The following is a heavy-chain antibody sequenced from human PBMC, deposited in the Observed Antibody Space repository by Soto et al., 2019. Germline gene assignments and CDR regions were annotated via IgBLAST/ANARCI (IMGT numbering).Heavy chain of an antibody. Sequence: PGGSLRLSCAASGFTFSNAWMSWVRQAPGKGLEWVGRIKSKTDGGTTDYAAPVKGRFTISRDDSKNTLYLQMNSLKTEDTAVYYCTTAEKAMVYGYYYYYAMDVWGQGTTVTVSS. D-gene: IGHD5-18*01. J-gene: IGHJ6*02. CDR1: GFTFSNAW. CDR3: TTAEKAMVYGYYYYYAMDV. CDR2: IKSKTDGGTT. V-gene: IGHV3-15*01.